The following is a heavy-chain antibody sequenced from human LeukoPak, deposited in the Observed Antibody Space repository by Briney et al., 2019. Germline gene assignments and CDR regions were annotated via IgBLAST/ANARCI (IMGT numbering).Heavy chain of an antibody. CDR2: ISDSGGST. Sequence: PGGSLRLSCAASGFTFSSYAMSWVRQAPGKGLEWVSAISDSGGSTYYADSVKGRFTISRDNSKNTLYLQMNSLRAEDTAVYYCAKGLGYCTNGVCYISDYWGQGTLVTVSS. CDR3: AKGLGYCTNGVCYISDY. CDR1: GFTFSSYA. D-gene: IGHD2-8*01. V-gene: IGHV3-23*01. J-gene: IGHJ4*02.